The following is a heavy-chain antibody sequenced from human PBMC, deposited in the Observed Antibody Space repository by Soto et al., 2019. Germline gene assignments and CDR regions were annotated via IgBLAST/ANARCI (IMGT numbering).Heavy chain of an antibody. CDR1: GYTFTSYG. CDR3: ARLGRDGFHDGVEGYYYGLYV. D-gene: IGHD2-15*01. V-gene: IGHV1-18*01. J-gene: IGHJ6*01. Sequence: QVQLVQSGAEVKKPGASVKVSCKASGYTFTSYGISWVRQAPGQGLEWMGWISAYNGNTNYAQKLQGRVTMTTDRPTNADRLAVRSLRSDGSAVYSCARLGRDGFHDGVEGYYYGLYVWGHGSTVPV. CDR2: ISAYNGNT.